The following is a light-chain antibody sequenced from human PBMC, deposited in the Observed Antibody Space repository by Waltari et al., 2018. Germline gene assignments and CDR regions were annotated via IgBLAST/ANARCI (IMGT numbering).Light chain of an antibody. V-gene: IGKV2-30*01. CDR3: MEGAQWYT. Sequence: DVVLTPSPLSLSVTLGPSASVSCRSSQSLAFRDGKTYLNWFHQRPGQSQRRLIYKVSKRESGVPDRSSGSGSGTDFALKSSRVEAEDVGVYYCMEGAQWYTFGQGTKLEIK. CDR1: QSLAFRDGKTY. J-gene: IGKJ2*01. CDR2: KVS.